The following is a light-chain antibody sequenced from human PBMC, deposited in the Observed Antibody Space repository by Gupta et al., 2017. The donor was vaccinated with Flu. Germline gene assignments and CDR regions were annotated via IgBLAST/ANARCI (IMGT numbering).Light chain of an antibody. J-gene: IGKJ1*01. Sequence: VMPRSPATLSVSLGSSATLSCSASQTTTSNLAWYQQRPGQTPRLLIYSGSSSATGVPARFICRASGTEFTLPISSLHSEDFAIFFCLHSWWTFGPGTRVEIK. CDR3: LHSWWT. CDR1: QTTTSN. V-gene: IGKV3-15*01. CDR2: SGS.